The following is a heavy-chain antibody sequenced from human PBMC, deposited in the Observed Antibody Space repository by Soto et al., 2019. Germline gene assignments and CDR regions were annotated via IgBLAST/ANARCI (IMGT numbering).Heavy chain of an antibody. CDR1: GGTPSNSA. CDR2: IIPVFGLV. V-gene: IGHV1-69*01. Sequence: QVHLLLQSGAEVKKPGSSGKVSCKASGGTPSNSAISWVRQAPGQGLEWMGGIIPVFGLVKYAQNFQGRVTITADESTNTAYMELSSLRPEDTAVYYCAGGRIVLVGSRAYSGMHVWGQGTTVTVSS. J-gene: IGHJ6*02. D-gene: IGHD3-22*01. CDR3: AGGRIVLVGSRAYSGMHV.